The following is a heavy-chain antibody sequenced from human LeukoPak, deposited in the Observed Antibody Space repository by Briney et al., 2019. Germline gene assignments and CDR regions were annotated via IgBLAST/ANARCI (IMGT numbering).Heavy chain of an antibody. V-gene: IGHV4-34*01. D-gene: IGHD6-13*01. CDR1: GGSFSGYY. Sequence: SETLSLTCAVYGGSFSGYYWSWTRQPPGKGLEWIGEINHSGSTNYNPSLKSRVTISVDTSKNQFSLKLSSVTAADTAVYYCARARRGYSTSWYEDWGQGTLVSVSS. CDR3: ARARRGYSTSWYED. J-gene: IGHJ4*02. CDR2: INHSGST.